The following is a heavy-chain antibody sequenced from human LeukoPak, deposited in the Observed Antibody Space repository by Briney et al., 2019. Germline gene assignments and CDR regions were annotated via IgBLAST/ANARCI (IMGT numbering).Heavy chain of an antibody. V-gene: IGHV4-59*01. CDR1: GGSISSYY. D-gene: IGHD6-13*01. J-gene: IGHJ3*02. CDR3: ATDIAAAGTAFDI. Sequence: SETLSLTCTVSGGSISSYYWSWIRQPPGKGLEWIGYIHYSGSTNYNPSLKSRVTISVDTSKNQFSLKLSSVTAADTAVYYCATDIAAAGTAFDIWGQGTMVTVSS. CDR2: IHYSGST.